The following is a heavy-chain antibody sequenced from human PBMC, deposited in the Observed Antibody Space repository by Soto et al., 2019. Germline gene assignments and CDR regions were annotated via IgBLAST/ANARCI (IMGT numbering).Heavy chain of an antibody. Sequence: SETLSLTCTVSGCSISSYYWSWIRQPPGKGLEWIGYIYYSGSTNYNPSLKSRVTISVDTSKNQFSLKLSSVTAADTAVYYCARLSYYYYMDVWGKGTTVTVSS. CDR3: ARLSYYYYMDV. CDR1: GCSISSYY. J-gene: IGHJ6*03. V-gene: IGHV4-59*01. CDR2: IYYSGST.